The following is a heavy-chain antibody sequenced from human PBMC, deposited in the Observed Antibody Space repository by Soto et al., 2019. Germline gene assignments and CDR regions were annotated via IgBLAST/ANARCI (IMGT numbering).Heavy chain of an antibody. V-gene: IGHV4-59*08. J-gene: IGHJ6*02. CDR2: IYYSGRT. CDR1: GGSISSYY. CDR3: ARWMTTLMTDCYGMDV. Sequence: QVQLQESGPGLVKPSETLSLTCTVSGGSISSYYWSWIRQPPGKGLEWIGCIYYSGRTNYNPALKSRVTRSVDTSKNQFSLRLSAVTAADTAVYYCARWMTTLMTDCYGMDVWGLGTTVTVSS. D-gene: IGHD4-17*01.